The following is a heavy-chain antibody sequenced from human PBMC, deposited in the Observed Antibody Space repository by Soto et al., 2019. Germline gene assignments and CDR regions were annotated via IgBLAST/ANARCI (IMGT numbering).Heavy chain of an antibody. D-gene: IGHD6-6*01. CDR1: GFSISSGGYY. CDR2: IYYSGST. Sequence: SETLSLTCTFSGFSISSGGYYLSWIRQHPGKGLEWIGYIYYSGSTYYNPSLKSRVTISVDTSKNQFSLKLSSVTAADTAVYYCASDPYSSSSWGYGMDVWGQGTTVTVSS. CDR3: ASDPYSSSSWGYGMDV. V-gene: IGHV4-31*03. J-gene: IGHJ6*02.